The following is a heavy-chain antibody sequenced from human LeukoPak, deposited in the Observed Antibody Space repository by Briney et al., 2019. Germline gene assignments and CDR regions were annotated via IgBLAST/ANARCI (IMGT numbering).Heavy chain of an antibody. Sequence: GGSLRLSCAASGFTFSTYNLNWVRQAPGKGPEWFSYISSSSSTIYYADSVKGRFTISRDNAKNSLYLQMNSLRAEDTAVYYCARDVWAGFDYWGQGSLVTVSS. CDR3: ARDVWAGFDY. CDR1: GFTFSTYN. V-gene: IGHV3-48*01. CDR2: ISSSSSTI. J-gene: IGHJ4*02. D-gene: IGHD6-19*01.